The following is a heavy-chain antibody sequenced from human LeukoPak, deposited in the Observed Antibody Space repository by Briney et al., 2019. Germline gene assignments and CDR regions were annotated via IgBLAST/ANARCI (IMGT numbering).Heavy chain of an antibody. J-gene: IGHJ4*02. CDR2: IIPIFGTA. D-gene: IGHD3-22*01. CDR1: GGTFSSYA. Sequence: ASVKVSCKASGGTFSSYAISWVRQATGQGLEWMGGIIPIFGTANYAQKFQGRVTITADESTSTACMELSSLRSEDTAVYYCARARSYYDSSGYSLLSPFDYWGQGTLVTVSS. V-gene: IGHV1-69*13. CDR3: ARARSYYDSSGYSLLSPFDY.